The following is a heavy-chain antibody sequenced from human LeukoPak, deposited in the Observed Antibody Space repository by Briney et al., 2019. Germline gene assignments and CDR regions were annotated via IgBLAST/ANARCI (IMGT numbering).Heavy chain of an antibody. CDR3: AREKQYSSGWSLGRSYYYYGMDV. D-gene: IGHD6-19*01. CDR2: IWYDGSNK. Sequence: GRSLRLSCAASGFTFSSYGMHWVRQAPGKGLEWVAVIWYDGSNKYYADSVKGRFTISRDNSKNTLYLQMNSLRAEDTAVYYCAREKQYSSGWSLGRSYYYYGMDVWGQGTTVTVSS. J-gene: IGHJ6*02. V-gene: IGHV3-33*01. CDR1: GFTFSSYG.